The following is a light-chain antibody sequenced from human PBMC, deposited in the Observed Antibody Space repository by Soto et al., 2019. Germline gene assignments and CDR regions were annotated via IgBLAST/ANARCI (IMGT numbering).Light chain of an antibody. CDR3: QQYINWPPGT. J-gene: IGKJ1*01. Sequence: EVVMTQSPATLSVSPGERVSLSSRASQSVNINLAWYQQKPGQAPRLLIYGASTRATGTPARFSGSGSGTEFTLTISSLQSGDFAVYYCQQYINWPPGTFGQGTKVEIK. CDR2: GAS. CDR1: QSVNIN. V-gene: IGKV3D-15*01.